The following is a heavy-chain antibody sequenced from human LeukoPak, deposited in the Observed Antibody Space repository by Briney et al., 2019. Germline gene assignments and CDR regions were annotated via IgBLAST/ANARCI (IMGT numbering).Heavy chain of an antibody. D-gene: IGHD1-26*01. CDR3: ARVFPWELQNFDY. J-gene: IGHJ4*02. Sequence: GASVKVSCKASGYTFTGYYMHWVRQAPGQGLEWMGWINPNSGGTNYAQRFQGRVTMTRDTSISTAYMELSRLRSDDTAVYYCARVFPWELQNFDYWGQGTLVTVSS. CDR2: INPNSGGT. CDR1: GYTFTGYY. V-gene: IGHV1-2*02.